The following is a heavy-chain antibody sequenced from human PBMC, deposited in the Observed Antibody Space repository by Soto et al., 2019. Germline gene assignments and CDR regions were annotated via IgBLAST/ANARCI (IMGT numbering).Heavy chain of an antibody. D-gene: IGHD3-22*01. V-gene: IGHV4-59*01. CDR3: AGSGAYYYDSSGYLSFDY. J-gene: IGHJ4*02. CDR1: GGSISSYY. Sequence: ASETLSLTCTVSGGSISSYYWSWIRQPPGKGLEWIGYIYYSGSTNYNPSLKSRVTISVDTSKNQFSLKLSSVTAADTAVYYCAGSGAYYYDSSGYLSFDYWGQGTLVTVSS. CDR2: IYYSGST.